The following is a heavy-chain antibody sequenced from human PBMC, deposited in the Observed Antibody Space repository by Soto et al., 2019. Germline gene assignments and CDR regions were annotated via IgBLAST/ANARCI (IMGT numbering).Heavy chain of an antibody. CDR1: GRSISSGGYS. CDR2: IYYSGST. V-gene: IGHV4-31*03. D-gene: IGHD4-4*01. Sequence: TLCFPASVSGRSISSGGYSWSWIRQHQGKGLEWIGYIYYSGSTYYNPSLKSRVTISVDTSKNQFSLKLSSVTAADTAVYYCARGPTVTPYYFDYWGQGTLVTVSS. CDR3: ARGPTVTPYYFDY. J-gene: IGHJ4*02.